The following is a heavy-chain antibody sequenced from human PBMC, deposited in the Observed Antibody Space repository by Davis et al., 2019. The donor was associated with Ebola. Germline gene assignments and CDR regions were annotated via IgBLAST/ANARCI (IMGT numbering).Heavy chain of an antibody. Sequence: AASVKVSCKASGYTFTSYDINWVRQATGQGLEWMGWMNPNSGNTGYAQKFQGRVTMTRNTSINTAYMELSSLRFEDTAVYYCARRERWGQEDYWGQGTLVTVSS. CDR3: ARRERWGQEDY. D-gene: IGHD1-26*01. J-gene: IGHJ4*02. CDR1: GYTFTSYD. V-gene: IGHV1-8*01. CDR2: MNPNSGNT.